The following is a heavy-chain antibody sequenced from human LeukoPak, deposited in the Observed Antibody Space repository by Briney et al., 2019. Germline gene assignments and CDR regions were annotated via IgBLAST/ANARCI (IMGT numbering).Heavy chain of an antibody. CDR1: GGSISSYY. CDR3: VVRGVISDFDY. CDR2: IYTSGST. Sequence: SETLSLTCTVSGGSISSYYWSWIRQPAGKGLEWIGRIYTSGSTNYNPSLKSRVTMSVDTSKNRFSLKLSSVTAADTAVYYCVVRGVISDFDYWGQGTLVTVSS. D-gene: IGHD3-10*01. J-gene: IGHJ4*02. V-gene: IGHV4-4*07.